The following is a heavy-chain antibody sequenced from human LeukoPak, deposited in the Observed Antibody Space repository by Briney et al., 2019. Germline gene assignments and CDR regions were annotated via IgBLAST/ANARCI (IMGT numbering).Heavy chain of an antibody. J-gene: IGHJ4*02. D-gene: IGHD4-11*01. CDR2: ISSSGITI. CDR3: ARLHRFDS. Sequence: GGSLRLSWASARFTFSSYEMNWFRRAPGNGLEWVSSISSSGITISYSGSVKGRFTLSRDNAKNSLYLQMNSLRAEDTALYYCARLHRFDSWGQGTLVTVSS. V-gene: IGHV3-48*03. CDR1: RFTFSSYE.